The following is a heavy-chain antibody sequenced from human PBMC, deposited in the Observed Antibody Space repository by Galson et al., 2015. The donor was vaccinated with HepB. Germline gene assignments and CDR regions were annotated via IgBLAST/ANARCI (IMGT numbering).Heavy chain of an antibody. D-gene: IGHD2-21*01. J-gene: IGHJ4*02. Sequence: SLRLPCAASGFIFSSHSMNWVRQAPGKGLEWISYISISTTTIYYADSVKGRFTISRDNAKNSLYLQMNSLRAEDTAIYYCARDNGYCGGDVCYDGIGFDYWDQGTLVTVSS. CDR2: ISISTTTI. V-gene: IGHV3-48*01. CDR1: GFIFSSHS. CDR3: ARDNGYCGGDVCYDGIGFDY.